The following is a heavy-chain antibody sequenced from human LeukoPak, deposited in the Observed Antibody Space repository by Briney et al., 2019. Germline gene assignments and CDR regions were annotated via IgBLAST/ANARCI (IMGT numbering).Heavy chain of an antibody. J-gene: IGHJ3*02. CDR3: AKVRSGSYHYAFDI. CDR2: ISYDGSNK. D-gene: IGHD3-10*01. V-gene: IGHV3-30*18. Sequence: GGSLRLSCAASGFTFSSYGMHWVRQAPGKGLEWVAVISYDGSNKYYADSVKGRFTISRDNSKNTLYLQMNSLRAEDTAVYYCAKVRSGSYHYAFDIWGQGTMVTVSS. CDR1: GFTFSSYG.